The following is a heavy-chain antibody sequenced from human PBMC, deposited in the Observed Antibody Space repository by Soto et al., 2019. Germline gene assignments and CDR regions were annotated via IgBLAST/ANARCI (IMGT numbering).Heavy chain of an antibody. V-gene: IGHV1-18*01. CDR3: ARWYDYGDYAATPNFAY. Sequence: ASVKVSCKASGYTFTSYGISWVRQAPGQGLEWMGWISAYNGNTNYAQKLQGRVTMTTDTSTSTAYMELRSLRSDDTAVYYCARWYDYGDYAATPNFAYWGQGTLVTVSS. J-gene: IGHJ4*02. CDR1: GYTFTSYG. CDR2: ISAYNGNT. D-gene: IGHD4-17*01.